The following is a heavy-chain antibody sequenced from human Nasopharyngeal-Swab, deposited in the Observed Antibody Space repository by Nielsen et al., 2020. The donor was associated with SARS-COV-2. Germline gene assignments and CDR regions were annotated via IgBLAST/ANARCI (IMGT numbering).Heavy chain of an antibody. Sequence: ESLKISCVASGFTFSSYAMSWVRQAPGKGLEWVSAISSSGGSTYYADSVRGRFTVSRDNSKNTLYLQVNSLRAEDTAVYYCARGLRWHYYYYGMDVWGQGTTVTVSS. CDR2: ISSSGGST. J-gene: IGHJ6*02. D-gene: IGHD4-23*01. CDR3: ARGLRWHYYYYGMDV. CDR1: GFTFSSYA. V-gene: IGHV3-23*01.